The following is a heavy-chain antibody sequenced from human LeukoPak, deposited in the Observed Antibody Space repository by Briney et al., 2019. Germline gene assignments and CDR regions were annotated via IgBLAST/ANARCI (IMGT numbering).Heavy chain of an antibody. CDR2: ISTSSIYI. Sequence: PGGSLRLSCAASGFTFSGYSMIWVRQAPGKGLEWVSFISTSSIYIYYADSVKGRFTISRDNAKNSLYLQMNSLRAEDTALYYCARSVAGTPWWEAFDIWGQGTMVTVSS. CDR1: GFTFSGYS. V-gene: IGHV3-21*04. J-gene: IGHJ3*02. D-gene: IGHD6-19*01. CDR3: ARSVAGTPWWEAFDI.